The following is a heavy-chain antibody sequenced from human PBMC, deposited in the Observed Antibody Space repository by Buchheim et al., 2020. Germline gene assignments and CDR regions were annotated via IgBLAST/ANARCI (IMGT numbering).Heavy chain of an antibody. J-gene: IGHJ3*02. Sequence: QVQLVESGGGVVQPGRSLRLSCAASGFTFSSYAMHWVRQAPGKGLEWVAVISYDGSNKYYADSVKGRFTISRDNSKNTLYLQMNSLRAEDTAVYYCARGKWLGRTPPLVGAFDIWGQGT. CDR3: ARGKWLGRTPPLVGAFDI. D-gene: IGHD6-19*01. CDR2: ISYDGSNK. CDR1: GFTFSSYA. V-gene: IGHV3-30-3*01.